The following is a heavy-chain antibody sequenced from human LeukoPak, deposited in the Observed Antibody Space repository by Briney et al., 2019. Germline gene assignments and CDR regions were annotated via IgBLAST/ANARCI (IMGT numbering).Heavy chain of an antibody. J-gene: IGHJ4*02. CDR2: IYYSGST. Sequence: SETLSLTCTVSGGSIGSYYWSWIRQPPGKGMEWIGYIYYSGSTNYNPSLKSRVTISVDTSKNQFSLKLSSVTAADTAVYYCAREKVGATDYWGQGTLVTVSS. CDR1: GGSIGSYY. CDR3: AREKVGATDY. D-gene: IGHD1-26*01. V-gene: IGHV4-59*01.